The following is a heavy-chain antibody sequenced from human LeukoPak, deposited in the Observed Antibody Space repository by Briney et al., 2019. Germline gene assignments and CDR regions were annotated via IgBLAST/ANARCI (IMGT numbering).Heavy chain of an antibody. CDR2: ISWSGNTI. V-gene: IGHV3-48*02. CDR1: GFTFSSYS. J-gene: IGHJ4*02. CDR3: ARAELSGSYWHYFDY. D-gene: IGHD1-26*01. Sequence: QPGGSLRLSCAASGFTFSSYSMNWVRQAPGKGLEWVSYISWSGNTIYYADSLKGRFTISRDNAKNALYLQMNSLRDEDTAVYYCARAELSGSYWHYFDYWGQGTLVTVSS.